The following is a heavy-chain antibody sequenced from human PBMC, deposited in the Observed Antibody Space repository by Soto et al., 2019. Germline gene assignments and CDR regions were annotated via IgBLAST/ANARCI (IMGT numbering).Heavy chain of an antibody. CDR1: GFTFSNAW. CDR2: IKSKTDGGTT. Sequence: PGGSLRLSCAASGFTFSNAWMNWFRQAPGKGLEWVGRIKSKTDGGTTDYAAPVKGRFTISRDDSKNTLYLQMNSLKTEDTAVYYCTTEGYYGSGSYLDYYDGMDVWGQGTTVTVSS. V-gene: IGHV3-15*07. J-gene: IGHJ6*02. CDR3: TTEGYYGSGSYLDYYDGMDV. D-gene: IGHD3-10*01.